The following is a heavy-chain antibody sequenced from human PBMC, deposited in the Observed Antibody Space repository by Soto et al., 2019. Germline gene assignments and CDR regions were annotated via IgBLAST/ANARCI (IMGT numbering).Heavy chain of an antibody. Sequence: QITLTESGPTLVTPTQPLTLTCSFSGFSLTTSGVAVGWFRQPPGKAPEWLALFYWNDDKRYSPSLRSRLTVTGDSSKNQVVLTLANVDPVDSGTYYCAHRPTSTDDFYFDYWGQGTLFTVSS. CDR2: FYWNDDK. V-gene: IGHV2-5*01. CDR3: AHRPTSTDDFYFDY. J-gene: IGHJ4*02. D-gene: IGHD2-21*02. CDR1: GFSLTTSGVA.